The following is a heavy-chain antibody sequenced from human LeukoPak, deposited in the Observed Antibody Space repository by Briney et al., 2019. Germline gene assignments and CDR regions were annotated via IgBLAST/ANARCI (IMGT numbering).Heavy chain of an antibody. Sequence: GGSLRLSCAASGFTFSSYSMNWVRQAPGKGLEWVSSISSSSSYIYYADSVKGRFTISRDNAKNSLYLQMNSLRAEDTAVYYCARDLESSSWYTQGSIRFDPWGQGTLVTVSS. J-gene: IGHJ5*02. CDR3: ARDLESSSWYTQGSIRFDP. D-gene: IGHD6-13*01. CDR1: GFTFSSYS. V-gene: IGHV3-21*01. CDR2: ISSSSSYI.